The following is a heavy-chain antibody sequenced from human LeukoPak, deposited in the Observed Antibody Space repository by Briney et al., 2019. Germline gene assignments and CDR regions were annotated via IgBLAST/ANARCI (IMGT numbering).Heavy chain of an antibody. CDR2: INPSGGST. V-gene: IGHV1-46*01. J-gene: IGHJ4*02. D-gene: IGHD6-13*01. CDR3: ARDYRTIAAAGKNFDY. Sequence: GASVKVSCKASGYTFTGYYMHWVRQAPGQGLEWMGIINPSGGSTSYAQKFQGRVTMTRDMSTSTVYMELSSLRSEDTAVYYCARDYRTIAAAGKNFDYWGQGTLVTVSS. CDR1: GYTFTGYY.